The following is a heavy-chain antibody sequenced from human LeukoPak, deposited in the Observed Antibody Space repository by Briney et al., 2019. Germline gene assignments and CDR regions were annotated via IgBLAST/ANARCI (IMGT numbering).Heavy chain of an antibody. CDR1: GFTFSSYW. Sequence: GGSLRLSCATSGFTFSSYWMSWLRQVPGKGLVWVARIKNDGSSASYAESVKGRFTISRDNARSTLYLQMNSLRIDDTALYYCAKSDWFDPWGRGILVTVSS. J-gene: IGHJ5*01. CDR3: AKSDWFDP. CDR2: IKNDGSSA. V-gene: IGHV3-74*01.